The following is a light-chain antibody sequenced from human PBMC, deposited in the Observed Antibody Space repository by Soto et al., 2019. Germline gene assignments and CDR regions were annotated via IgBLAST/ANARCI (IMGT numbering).Light chain of an antibody. Sequence: QSVLTQPASVSGSPGQSMTISCTGTSSDVGGYNYVSWYQQHPGKAPKLMIYEVSNRPSGVSNRFSGSKSGNTASLTISGLQAEDEADYYCSSYTSSSSRVFGGGTKVTVL. V-gene: IGLV2-14*01. CDR2: EVS. CDR1: SSDVGGYNY. J-gene: IGLJ3*02. CDR3: SSYTSSSSRV.